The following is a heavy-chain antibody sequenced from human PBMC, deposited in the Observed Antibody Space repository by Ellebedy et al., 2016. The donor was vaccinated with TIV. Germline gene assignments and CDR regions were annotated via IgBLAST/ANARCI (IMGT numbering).Heavy chain of an antibody. CDR2: INQAGSEK. J-gene: IGHJ4*02. D-gene: IGHD3-10*01. Sequence: PGGSLRLSCAASGFNFVTSWMAWVRQAPGKGLEWVANINQAGSEKYYVDSVKGRFTISRDNAKNSVYLQMDSLRDEDTAIYYCARDTDGALDYWGQGILVTVSS. CDR3: ARDTDGALDY. CDR1: GFNFVTSW. V-gene: IGHV3-7*03.